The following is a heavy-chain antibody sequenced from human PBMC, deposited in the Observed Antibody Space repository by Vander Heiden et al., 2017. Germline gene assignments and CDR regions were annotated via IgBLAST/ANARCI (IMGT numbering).Heavy chain of an antibody. V-gene: IGHV4-31*03. Sequence: QVQLQESGPGLVKPSQTLSLTCTVSGGSISSGGYYWSWIRQHPGKGLEWIGYIYYSGSTYYNPSLKSRVTISVDTSKNQFSLKLRPVTAADTAVYYCASGSYSRWAFDIWVEGTMVTVSS. CDR2: IYYSGST. CDR3: ASGSYSRWAFDI. CDR1: GGSISSGGYY. J-gene: IGHJ3*02. D-gene: IGHD1-26*01.